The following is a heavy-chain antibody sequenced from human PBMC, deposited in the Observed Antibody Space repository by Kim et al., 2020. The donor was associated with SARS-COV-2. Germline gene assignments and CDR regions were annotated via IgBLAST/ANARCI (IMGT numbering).Heavy chain of an antibody. CDR2: TYYRSKWYN. V-gene: IGHV6-1*01. D-gene: IGHD2-15*01. CDR3: ARDPNCSGGSCHWYYYGMDV. Sequence: SQTLSLTCAISGDSVSSNSAAWNWIRQSPSRGLEWLGRTYYRSKWYNDYAVYVKSRITINPDTSKNQFSLQLNSVTPEDTAVYYCARDPNCSGGSCHWYYYGMDVWGQGTTVTVSS. J-gene: IGHJ6*02. CDR1: GDSVSSNSAA.